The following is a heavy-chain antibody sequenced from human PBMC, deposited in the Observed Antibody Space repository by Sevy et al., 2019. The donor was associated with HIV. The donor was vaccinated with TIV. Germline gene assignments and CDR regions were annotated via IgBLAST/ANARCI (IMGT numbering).Heavy chain of an antibody. CDR2: SYYNGHI. Sequence: SETLSLTCTVSGGSITSLYWNWIRQPPGKGLEWIANSYYNGHINYNPSLKSRVTLSLETSKNQFALRLSSVTAADTAMYYCAGENAWGRGYSWGQGTLVTVSS. D-gene: IGHD1-26*01. CDR1: GGSITSLY. CDR3: AGENAWGRGYS. V-gene: IGHV4-59*08. J-gene: IGHJ4*02.